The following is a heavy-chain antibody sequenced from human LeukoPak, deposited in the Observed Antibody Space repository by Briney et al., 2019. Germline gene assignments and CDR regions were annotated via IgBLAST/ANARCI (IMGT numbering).Heavy chain of an antibody. V-gene: IGHV4-34*01. J-gene: IGHJ4*02. D-gene: IGHD3-22*01. CDR1: GGSFSGYY. CDR2: INDSGII. Sequence: ASETLSLTCVVYGGSFSGYYWSWIRQPPGKGLEWIGEINDSGIINYNPTLKSRVTIPGDTSKNQLSLKLSSVTVADTAVYYCARGSVDSRMGVRGQGTLVTVSS. CDR3: ARGSVDSRMGV.